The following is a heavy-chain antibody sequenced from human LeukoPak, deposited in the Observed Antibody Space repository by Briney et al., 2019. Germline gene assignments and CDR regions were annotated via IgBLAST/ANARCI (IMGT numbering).Heavy chain of an antibody. V-gene: IGHV1-46*01. Sequence: VASVKVSCKASGYTFTGYYMHWVRQAPGQGLEWMGIINPSGGSTSYAQKFQGRVTMTRDTSTSTVYMELSSLRSEDTAVYYCARDRPIRYFDGNYYYYGMDVWGQGTTVTVSS. D-gene: IGHD3-9*01. CDR2: INPSGGST. J-gene: IGHJ6*02. CDR1: GYTFTGYY. CDR3: ARDRPIRYFDGNYYYYGMDV.